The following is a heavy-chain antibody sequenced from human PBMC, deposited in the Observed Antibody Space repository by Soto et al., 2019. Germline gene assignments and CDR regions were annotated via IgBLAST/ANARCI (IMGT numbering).Heavy chain of an antibody. CDR2: VSGGGGST. D-gene: IGHD2-15*01. J-gene: IGHJ5*02. V-gene: IGHV3-23*01. CDR3: AKDRYCSGGACQRSWFDA. CDR1: GFSFSSYV. Sequence: HPGGSLRLSCAASGFSFSSYVMSWVRQTPGKGLEWVSAVSGGGGSTYYADSVRGRFTISRDNSKNTVYLQMNSLRAEDTSIYYCAKDRYCSGGACQRSWFDAWGQGTLVTVSS.